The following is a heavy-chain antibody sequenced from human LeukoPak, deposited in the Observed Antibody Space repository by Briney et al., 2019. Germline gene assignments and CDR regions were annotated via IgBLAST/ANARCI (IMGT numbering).Heavy chain of an antibody. CDR1: GYTFTGYY. CDR3: ARDPDSRNWFDP. Sequence: ASVKVSCKASGYTFTGYYMHWVRQAPGQGLEWMGRINPNSGGTNYAQKFQGRVTMIRDTSISTAYMELSRLRSDDTAVYYCARDPDSRNWFDPWGQGTLVTVPS. D-gene: IGHD6-13*01. J-gene: IGHJ5*02. V-gene: IGHV1-2*06. CDR2: INPNSGGT.